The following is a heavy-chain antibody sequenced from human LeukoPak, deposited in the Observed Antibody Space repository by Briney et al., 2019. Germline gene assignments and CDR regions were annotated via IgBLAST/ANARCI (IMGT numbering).Heavy chain of an antibody. CDR1: GVSMSSYY. V-gene: IGHV4-59*01. J-gene: IGHJ3*01. D-gene: IGHD2-21*02. Sequence: SETLSLTCTVSGVSMSSYYWSWIRQPPGEGLEWIGSIYYSGSNKYYPSLKSRVAISIDTSKNQFSLKLNSVTTADTAVYYCSRSLPCPCGGDCWGAFDLWGQGTLVPVSS. CDR3: SRSLPCPCGGDCWGAFDL. CDR2: IYYSGSN.